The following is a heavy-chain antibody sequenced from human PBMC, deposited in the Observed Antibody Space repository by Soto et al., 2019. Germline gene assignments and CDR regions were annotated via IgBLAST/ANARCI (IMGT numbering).Heavy chain of an antibody. CDR1: GYTFTSYY. D-gene: IGHD3-22*01. CDR3: ARDIVVVITTPHYYYGMDV. Sequence: ASVKVSCKASGYTFTSYYMHWVRQAPGQGLEWMGIINPSGGSTSYAQKFQGRVTMTRDTSTSTVYMELSSLRSEDTAVYYCARDIVVVITTPHYYYGMDVWGQATTVTLSS. V-gene: IGHV1-46*01. CDR2: INPSGGST. J-gene: IGHJ6*02.